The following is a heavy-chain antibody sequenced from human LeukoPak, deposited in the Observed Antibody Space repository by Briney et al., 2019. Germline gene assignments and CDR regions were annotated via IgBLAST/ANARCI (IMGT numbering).Heavy chain of an antibody. Sequence: GGSLRLSCAASGFTFSSYGMHWVRQAPGKGLEWVAFIRYDGSNKYYADSVKGRFTISRDNSKNTLYLQMNSLRAEDTAVYYCARGMMWSGAFDIWGQGTMVTVSS. CDR3: ARGMMWSGAFDI. J-gene: IGHJ3*02. CDR1: GFTFSSYG. V-gene: IGHV3-30*02. D-gene: IGHD2-21*01. CDR2: IRYDGSNK.